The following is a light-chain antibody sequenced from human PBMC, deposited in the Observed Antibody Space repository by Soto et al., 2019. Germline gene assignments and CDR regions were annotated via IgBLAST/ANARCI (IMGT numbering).Light chain of an antibody. J-gene: IGKJ4*01. Sequence: EIVMTQSPATLSVSPGERATLSCRASQNVDTNYLAWYQQKPGQAPRLLIYDASNRATGIPARFSGSGSGTDFTLTINNLEPEDFAVYYWQQRANWPLTFGGGTKVDIK. CDR3: QQRANWPLT. CDR2: DAS. V-gene: IGKV3-11*01. CDR1: QNVDTNY.